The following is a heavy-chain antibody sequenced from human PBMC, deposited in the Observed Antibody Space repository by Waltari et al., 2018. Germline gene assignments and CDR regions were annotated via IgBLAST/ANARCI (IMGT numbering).Heavy chain of an antibody. Sequence: QVQLVQSGAEVKKPGASVKVSCKALGDTFTDYYMHWVRQAPGQGFEWMTWINPNSGGTNYAQKFQGRVAMTRDTSISTAYMELSRLTSDDTAVYYCATSSDSSGYYPVRYWGQGTLVTVSS. CDR2: INPNSGGT. J-gene: IGHJ4*02. CDR3: ATSSDSSGYYPVRY. V-gene: IGHV1-2*02. D-gene: IGHD3-22*01. CDR1: GDTFTDYY.